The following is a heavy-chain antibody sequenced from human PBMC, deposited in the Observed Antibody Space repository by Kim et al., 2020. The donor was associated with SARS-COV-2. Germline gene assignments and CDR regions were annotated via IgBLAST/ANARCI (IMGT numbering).Heavy chain of an antibody. V-gene: IGHV3-48*01. D-gene: IGHD3-16*01. J-gene: IGHJ4*02. Sequence: TIYHADSEKRRLTISRNTATNSLDLRMNGLRAEDTAVYYCASGRSYEPFDYWGQGTLVTVSS. CDR3: ASGRSYEPFDY. CDR2: TI.